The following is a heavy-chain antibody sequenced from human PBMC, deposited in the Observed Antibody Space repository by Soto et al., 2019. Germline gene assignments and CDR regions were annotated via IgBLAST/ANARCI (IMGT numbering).Heavy chain of an antibody. CDR3: ARDPKLYDSSGYVILSSFEI. D-gene: IGHD3-22*01. Sequence: GGSLRLSCAASGFTFSSYWMHWVRQAPGKGLVWVSRINSDGSSTSYADSVKGRFTISRDNAKNTLYLQMNSLRAEDTAVYYCARDPKLYDSSGYVILSSFEIWGQGTLVTVSS. J-gene: IGHJ3*02. CDR2: INSDGSST. V-gene: IGHV3-74*01. CDR1: GFTFSSYW.